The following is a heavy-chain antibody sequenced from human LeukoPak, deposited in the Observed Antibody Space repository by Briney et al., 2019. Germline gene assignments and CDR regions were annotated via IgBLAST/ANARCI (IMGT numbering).Heavy chain of an antibody. CDR2: INHSGST. D-gene: IGHD3-22*01. CDR3: ARRAPKTYYYDSSGYYYFDY. CDR1: GGSFSGYY. V-gene: IGHV4-34*01. Sequence: PSETLSLTCAVYGGSFSGYYWSWIRQPPGKGLEWIGEINHSGSTNYNPSLKSRVTISVDTSKNQFSLKLSSVTAADTAVYYCARRAPKTYYYDSSGYYYFDYWGQGTLVTVSS. J-gene: IGHJ4*02.